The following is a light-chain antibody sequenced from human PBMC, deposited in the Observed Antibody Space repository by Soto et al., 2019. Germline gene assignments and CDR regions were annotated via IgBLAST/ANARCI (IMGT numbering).Light chain of an antibody. CDR1: QSVSSY. Sequence: EIVLTQSPATLSLSPGERATLSCRASQSVSSYLAWYQQKPGQAPRLLIYDASNRATGIPARFSGSGSGTHFTLTISSLEPEDCAVYYCQQRSNWPSITFGQGTRLEIK. CDR3: QQRSNWPSIT. V-gene: IGKV3-11*01. J-gene: IGKJ5*01. CDR2: DAS.